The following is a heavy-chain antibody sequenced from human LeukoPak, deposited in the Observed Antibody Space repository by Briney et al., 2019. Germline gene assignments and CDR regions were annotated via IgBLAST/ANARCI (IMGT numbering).Heavy chain of an antibody. J-gene: IGHJ4*02. D-gene: IGHD6-13*01. CDR2: IKTDGSEK. V-gene: IGHV3-7*03. CDR3: ARERQQIRYFDY. CDR1: GFTFSNYW. Sequence: GGSLRLSCEGSGFTFSNYWMGWVRQAPGKGLQWVANIKTDGSEKYYVDSVKGRFTISRDNAKNSLYLQMNSLTAEDTALYYCARERQQIRYFDYWGQGTLVTVSS.